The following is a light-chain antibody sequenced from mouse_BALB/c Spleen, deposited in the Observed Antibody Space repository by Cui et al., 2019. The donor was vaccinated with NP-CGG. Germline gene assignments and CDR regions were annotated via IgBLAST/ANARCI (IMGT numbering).Light chain of an antibody. J-gene: IGLJ1*01. CDR1: TGAVTTSNY. CDR2: GTN. V-gene: IGLV1*01. Sequence: QPVVPQESALTTSPGKTVTLTCRSSTGAVTTSNYANWVQEKPDHLFTGLIGGTNNRAPGVPPRFSGSLIGDKAALTITGAQTEDEAIYFCALWYSNHWVFGGGTKLTVL. CDR3: ALWYSNHWV.